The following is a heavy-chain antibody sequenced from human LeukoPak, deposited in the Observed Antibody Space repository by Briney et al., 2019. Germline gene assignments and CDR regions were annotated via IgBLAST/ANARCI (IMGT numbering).Heavy chain of an antibody. CDR1: GFTFSNHA. CDR3: AKGMGAHCDGGCHSRILDH. CDR2: ISGDGGAT. Sequence: GGSLRLSCVTSGFTFSNHAMTWVRQAPGKGLEWVAIISGDGGATVYPDSVKGRFTISRDSSKSTVFLQMNSLRDDDTAVYYCAKGMGAHCDGGCHSRILDHWGQGTLVTVPS. J-gene: IGHJ4*02. V-gene: IGHV3-23*01. D-gene: IGHD2-21*02.